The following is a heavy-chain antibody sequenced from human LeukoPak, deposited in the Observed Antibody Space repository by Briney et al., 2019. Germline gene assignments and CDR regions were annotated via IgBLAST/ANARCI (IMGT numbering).Heavy chain of an antibody. V-gene: IGHV3-30*03. CDR2: ISYDGSNK. Sequence: PGGSLRLSCAASGFTFSSYVMHWVRQAPGKGLEWVAFISYDGSNKYYADSVKGRCTISRDNSKNTVYLQMNSLRAEDTAVYYCARYKRGYSYGSLDVWGKGTTVTVSS. CDR3: ARYKRGYSYGSLDV. D-gene: IGHD5-18*01. J-gene: IGHJ6*04. CDR1: GFTFSSYV.